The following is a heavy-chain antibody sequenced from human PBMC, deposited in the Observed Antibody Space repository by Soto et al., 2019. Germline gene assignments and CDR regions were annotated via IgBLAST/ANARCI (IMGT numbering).Heavy chain of an antibody. D-gene: IGHD1-1*01. Sequence: SETLSLTCAVSGDSIRSDKWWSWVRQPPGKGLERIGEIHHSGNSNYNPSLKSRVIISVDKSKNQFSLNLSSVTDADTAVYYCARGERQQHRDYWGQGTLVTVSS. CDR3: ARGERQQHRDY. J-gene: IGHJ4*02. CDR1: GDSIRSDKW. V-gene: IGHV4-4*02. CDR2: IHHSGNS.